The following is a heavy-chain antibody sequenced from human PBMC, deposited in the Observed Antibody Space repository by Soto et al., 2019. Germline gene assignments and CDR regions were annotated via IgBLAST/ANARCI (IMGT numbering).Heavy chain of an antibody. CDR3: AREGSYYFDSGLDL. Sequence: GASVKVSCKASGYTFGNHYMHWVRQAPGQGLEWMGIFNPSGDHTNYAQKFQGRVTMTSDTSRSTGYMELSSLRSDDTAVYYCAREGSYYFDSGLDLWGQGTLVTVSS. D-gene: IGHD3-22*01. J-gene: IGHJ4*02. CDR1: GYTFGNHY. CDR2: FNPSGDHT. V-gene: IGHV1-46*01.